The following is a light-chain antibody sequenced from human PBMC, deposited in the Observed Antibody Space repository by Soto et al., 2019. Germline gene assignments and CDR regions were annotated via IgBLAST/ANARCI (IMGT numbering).Light chain of an antibody. CDR1: QSISSW. V-gene: IGKV1-5*01. Sequence: DIQMTQSASTLSVSLGDRVTITWRASQSISSWLAWYQQKPGKAPKLLIYDASSLESGVPSRFSGSGSETEVTLTISGLQTGDSATYYCQQYNSYSPTFGQGTKVDIK. J-gene: IGKJ1*01. CDR3: QQYNSYSPT. CDR2: DAS.